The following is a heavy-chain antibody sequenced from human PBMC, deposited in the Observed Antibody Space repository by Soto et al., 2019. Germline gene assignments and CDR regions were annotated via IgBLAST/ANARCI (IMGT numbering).Heavy chain of an antibody. V-gene: IGHV4-34*01. CDR1: GGPFSGVY. CDR3: ARDAFCGSGTCRVGHWFDP. CDR2: VNHRGSA. D-gene: IGHD2-21*01. J-gene: IGHJ5*02. Sequence: SETLSLTCAVSGGPFSGVYWSWIRQPPGKGLEWIGGVNHRGSANYNPSLENRVTMSVDTSKNQFSLKLTSVTAADSAVYYCARDAFCGSGTCRVGHWFDPWGQGTLVTVSS.